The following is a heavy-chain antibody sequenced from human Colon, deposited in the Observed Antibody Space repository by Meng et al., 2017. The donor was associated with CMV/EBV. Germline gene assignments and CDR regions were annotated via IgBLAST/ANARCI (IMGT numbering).Heavy chain of an antibody. CDR2: ISAYSGHT. J-gene: IGHJ5*02. V-gene: IGHV1-18*01. Sequence: KASGFTFTSYGISWVRQAPGQGLEWMGWISAYSGHTNYAPKLQGRVTMTTDTSTSTAYMELRRLRFDDTAVYYCARDPGRIVDNWFDPWGQGTLVTVSS. D-gene: IGHD2/OR15-2a*01. CDR3: ARDPGRIVDNWFDP. CDR1: GFTFTSYG.